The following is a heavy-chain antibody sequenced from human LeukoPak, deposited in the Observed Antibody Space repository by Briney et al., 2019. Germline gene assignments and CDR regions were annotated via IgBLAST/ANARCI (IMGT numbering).Heavy chain of an antibody. CDR2: ISGSGGST. J-gene: IGHJ4*02. CDR1: GFTFSSYA. CDR3: AKWARHYYGSSGYYYFDY. V-gene: IGHV3-23*01. D-gene: IGHD3-22*01. Sequence: GGSLRLSCAASGFTFSSYAMSWVRQAPGKGLKWVSAISGSGGSTYYADSVKGRFTISRDNSKNTLYLQMNSLRAEDTAVYYCAKWARHYYGSSGYYYFDYWGQGTLATVSS.